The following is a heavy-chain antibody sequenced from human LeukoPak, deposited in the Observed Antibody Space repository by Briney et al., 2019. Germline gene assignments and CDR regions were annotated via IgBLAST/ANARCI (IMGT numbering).Heavy chain of an antibody. V-gene: IGHV3-7*01. CDR2: IKQDGSEK. CDR3: ARDPLSQNDY. CDR1: GFTFNTYW. J-gene: IGHJ4*02. Sequence: GGSLRLSCAASGFTFNTYWMTWVRQAPGKGLEWVANIKQDGSEKYYVDSVKGRFTISRDNAKNSLYLQMNSLRAEDTAVYYCARDPLSQNDYWGQGTLVTVSS. D-gene: IGHD3-16*02.